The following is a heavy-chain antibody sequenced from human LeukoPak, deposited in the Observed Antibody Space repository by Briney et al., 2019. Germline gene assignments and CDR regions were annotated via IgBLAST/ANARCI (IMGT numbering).Heavy chain of an antibody. CDR3: ASPMVRGVIPKWYYFDY. D-gene: IGHD3-10*01. CDR2: IIPIFGTA. Sequence: ASVKVSCKASGGTFSSYAISWARQAPGQGLEWMGGIIPIFGTANYAQKFQGRVTITADESTSTAYMELSSLRSEDTAVYYCASPMVRGVIPKWYYFDYWGQGTLVTVSS. J-gene: IGHJ4*02. V-gene: IGHV1-69*13. CDR1: GGTFSSYA.